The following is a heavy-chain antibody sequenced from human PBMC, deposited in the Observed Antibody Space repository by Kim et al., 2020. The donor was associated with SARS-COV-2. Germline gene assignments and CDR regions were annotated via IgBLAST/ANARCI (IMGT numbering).Heavy chain of an antibody. J-gene: IGHJ4*02. Sequence: GGSLRLSCAASGFTFKNYWRHWVRQAPGKGLGWVARISETGRVTNYADSVKGRFTISRDNAKNTVFLQMNSLRVDDTAVYFCARDPYISGDYWGQGNLVTVSS. CDR2: ISETGRVT. CDR3: ARDPYISGDY. V-gene: IGHV3-74*01. D-gene: IGHD3-3*02. CDR1: GFTFKNYW.